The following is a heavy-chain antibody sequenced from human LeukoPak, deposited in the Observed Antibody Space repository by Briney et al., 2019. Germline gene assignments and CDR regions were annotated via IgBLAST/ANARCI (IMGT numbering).Heavy chain of an antibody. CDR3: AKDPNTYDFWSGYQGHLGDAFDI. CDR1: GFTFSSYS. V-gene: IGHV3-23*01. J-gene: IGHJ3*02. D-gene: IGHD3-3*01. Sequence: TGGSLRLSCAASGFTFSSYSMNWVRQAPGKGLEWVSAISGSGGSTYYADSVKGRFTISRDNSKNTLYLQMNSLRAEDTAVYYCAKDPNTYDFWSGYQGHLGDAFDIWGQGTMVTVSS. CDR2: ISGSGGST.